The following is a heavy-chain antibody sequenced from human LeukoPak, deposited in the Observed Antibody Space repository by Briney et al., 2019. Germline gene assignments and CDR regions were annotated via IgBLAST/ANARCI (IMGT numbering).Heavy chain of an antibody. CDR3: AMGLAWKLDY. V-gene: IGHV4-4*02. Sequence: GTLSLTCAVSGDSINNNKWWSWVRQSPGKGLEWIGEIYHSGSTNYNPSLKSRVTISVDNSKNQFSLKLSSVIAADTAVYYCAMGLAWKLDYWGQGTLVTVSS. CDR2: IYHSGST. D-gene: IGHD4-23*01. J-gene: IGHJ4*02. CDR1: GDSINNNKW.